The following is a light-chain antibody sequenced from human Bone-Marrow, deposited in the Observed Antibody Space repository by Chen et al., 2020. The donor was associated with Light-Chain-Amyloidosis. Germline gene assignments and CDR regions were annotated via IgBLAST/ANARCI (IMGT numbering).Light chain of an antibody. J-gene: IGLJ3*02. CDR2: DDS. Sequence: SYVLTQPSSVSVAPGQTATIACGGNNIGSTIVHWYQQTPGQAPLLVVDDDSDRPSAIPERLSGSNSGNTATLTISRVEAGDEADYYGQVWDRSSDRPVFGGGTKLTVL. V-gene: IGLV3-21*02. CDR1: NIGSTI. CDR3: QVWDRSSDRPV.